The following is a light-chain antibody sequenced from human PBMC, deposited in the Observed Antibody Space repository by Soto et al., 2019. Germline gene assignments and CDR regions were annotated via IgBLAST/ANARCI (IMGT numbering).Light chain of an antibody. CDR3: SSYAGDYMFV. CDR1: SSDVGSYNY. Sequence: QSALTQPASVSGSPGQSITISCTGTSSDVGSYNYVSWYQQHPGKAPKLMIYEVNDRPSGISRRFSGSKSGNTASLTISGLQTEDEADYYCSSYAGDYMFVFGTGTKVTVL. J-gene: IGLJ1*01. CDR2: EVN. V-gene: IGLV2-14*01.